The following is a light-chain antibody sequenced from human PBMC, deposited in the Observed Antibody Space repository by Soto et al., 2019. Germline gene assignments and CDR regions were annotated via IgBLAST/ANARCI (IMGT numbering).Light chain of an antibody. Sequence: IQMTQSTSSLSASVGDIVTITCQASQDISNYLNWYQQKPGKAPKLLIYDASNLETGVPSRFSGSGSGTDFTFTISSLQPEDIATYYCQQYDNLPLTFGGGTNVDIK. CDR3: QQYDNLPLT. CDR2: DAS. CDR1: QDISNY. V-gene: IGKV1-33*01. J-gene: IGKJ4*01.